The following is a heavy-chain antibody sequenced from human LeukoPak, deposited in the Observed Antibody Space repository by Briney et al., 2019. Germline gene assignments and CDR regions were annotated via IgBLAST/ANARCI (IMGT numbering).Heavy chain of an antibody. CDR1: GFTFDDYG. D-gene: IGHD1-26*01. CDR2: IRSRSTYI. J-gene: IGHJ6*03. V-gene: IGHV3-21*04. CDR3: AREQWELHYYYYYMDV. Sequence: GGSLRLSCAASGFTFDDYGMSWVRQAPGKGLEWVSCIRSRSTYIYYADSVKGRFTISRDNAKNSLYLQMNSLRAEDTAVYYCAREQWELHYYYYYMDVWGKGTTVTVSS.